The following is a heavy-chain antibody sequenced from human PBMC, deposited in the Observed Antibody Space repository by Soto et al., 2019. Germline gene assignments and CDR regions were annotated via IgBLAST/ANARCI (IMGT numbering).Heavy chain of an antibody. J-gene: IGHJ5*02. V-gene: IGHV1-18*04. Sequence: ASVKVSCKASGYTFTSYGISWVRQAPGQGLEWMGWISAYNGNTNYAQKLQGRVTMTTDTSTSTAYMELRSLRSDDTAVYYCARVLGSYSSSWYNWFDPWGQGTLVTVSS. D-gene: IGHD6-13*01. CDR3: ARVLGSYSSSWYNWFDP. CDR2: ISAYNGNT. CDR1: GYTFTSYG.